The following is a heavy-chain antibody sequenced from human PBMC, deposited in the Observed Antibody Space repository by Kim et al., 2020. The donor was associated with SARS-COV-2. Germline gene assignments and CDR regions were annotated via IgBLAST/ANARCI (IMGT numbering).Heavy chain of an antibody. J-gene: IGHJ4*02. CDR2: ISSSSSYT. Sequence: GGSLRLSCAASGFTFSSYYMSWIRQAPGKGLEWVSYISSSSSYTNYEDSVKGRFTISRDNAKNSLYLQMNSLRAEDTAVYYCARVSGYYFDYWGQGTLVTVSS. D-gene: IGHD3-22*01. V-gene: IGHV3-11*03. CDR3: ARVSGYYFDY. CDR1: GFTFSSYY.